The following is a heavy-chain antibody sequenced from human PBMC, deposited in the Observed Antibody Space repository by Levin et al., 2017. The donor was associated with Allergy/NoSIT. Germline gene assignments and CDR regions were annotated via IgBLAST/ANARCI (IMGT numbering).Heavy chain of an antibody. Sequence: GESLKISCAASGFTFSSYAMSWVRQAPGKGLEWVSAISGSGGSTYYADSVKGRFTISRDNSKNTLYLQMNSLRAEDTAVYYCAKDPPHWRAVAERDYWGQGTLVTVSS. V-gene: IGHV3-23*01. J-gene: IGHJ4*02. CDR3: AKDPPHWRAVAERDY. D-gene: IGHD6-19*01. CDR1: GFTFSSYA. CDR2: ISGSGGST.